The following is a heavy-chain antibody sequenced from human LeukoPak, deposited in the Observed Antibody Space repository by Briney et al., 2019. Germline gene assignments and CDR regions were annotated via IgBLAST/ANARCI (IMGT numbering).Heavy chain of an antibody. CDR1: GGSFSGYY. V-gene: IGHV4-34*01. Sequence: SETLSLTCAVYGGSFSGYYWSWIRQPPGKGLEWIGEINHSGSTNYNPSLKSRVTISVDTSENQFSLKLSSVTAADTAVYYCASGFLGETSWGQGTLVTVSS. CDR3: ASGFLGETS. D-gene: IGHD3-3*01. CDR2: INHSGST. J-gene: IGHJ4*02.